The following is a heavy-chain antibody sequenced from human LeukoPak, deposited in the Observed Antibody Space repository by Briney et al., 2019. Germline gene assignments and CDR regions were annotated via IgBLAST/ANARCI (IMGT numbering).Heavy chain of an antibody. CDR3: ARDRIYYDSSGYYPDDDY. D-gene: IGHD3-22*01. CDR1: GGTFSSYA. CDR2: IIPIFGTA. V-gene: IGHV1-69*13. Sequence: ASVKVSCKASGGTFSSYAISWVRQAPGQGLEWMGGIIPIFGTANYAQKFQGRVTITADESTSTAYMELNSLRSEDTAVYYCARDRIYYDSSGYYPDDDYWGQGTLVTVSS. J-gene: IGHJ4*02.